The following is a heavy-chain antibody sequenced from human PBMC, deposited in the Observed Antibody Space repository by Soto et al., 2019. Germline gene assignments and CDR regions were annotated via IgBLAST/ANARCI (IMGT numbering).Heavy chain of an antibody. D-gene: IGHD5-12*01. CDR3: ARWLRPYYFDY. V-gene: IGHV4-59*01. CDR1: GGYISSYY. CDR2: IYYSGST. Sequence: SETLSLTCTVSGGYISSYYWSWIRQPPGKGLEWIGYIYYSGSTNYNPSLKSRVTISVDTSKNQFSLKLSSVTAADTAVYYCARWLRPYYFDYWGQGTLVTVSS. J-gene: IGHJ4*02.